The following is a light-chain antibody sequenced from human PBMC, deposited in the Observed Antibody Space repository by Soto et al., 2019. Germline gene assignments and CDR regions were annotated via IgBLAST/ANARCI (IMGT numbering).Light chain of an antibody. Sequence: QAVVTQPPSVSGAPGQRVTISFTGSSSNIGAGYDVHWYQQLPGAGPKLLIYGNNNRPSGVPDRCSGYKSGTSASLAITGLQAEDEADYYCQSYDSSLSGSKVFGGGTQLTVL. V-gene: IGLV1-40*01. J-gene: IGLJ3*02. CDR2: GNN. CDR3: QSYDSSLSGSKV. CDR1: SSNIGAGYD.